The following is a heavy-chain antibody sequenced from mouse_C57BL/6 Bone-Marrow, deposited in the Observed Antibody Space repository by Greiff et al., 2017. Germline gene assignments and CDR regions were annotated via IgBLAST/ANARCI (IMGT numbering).Heavy chain of an antibody. Sequence: VQLQQSGAELVRPGASVTLSCKASGYTFTDYEMHWVKQTPVHGLEWIGAIDPETGGTAYNQKFKGKAILTADKSSSTAYMELRSLTSEDSAVYYCTRGGGYYGWFAYWGQGTLVTVSA. J-gene: IGHJ3*01. V-gene: IGHV1-15*01. CDR3: TRGGGYYGWFAY. CDR2: IDPETGGT. CDR1: GYTFTDYE. D-gene: IGHD2-3*01.